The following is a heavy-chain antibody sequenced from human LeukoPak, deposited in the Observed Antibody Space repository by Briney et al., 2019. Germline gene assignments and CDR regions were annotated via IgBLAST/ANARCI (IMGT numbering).Heavy chain of an antibody. V-gene: IGHV1-18*01. CDR2: ISAYNGST. CDR1: GYTFTSYG. Sequence: GASVKVSCKASGYTFTSYGISWVRQAPGQGLEWMGWISAYNGSTNYAQKLQGRVTMTTDTSTSTAYMELRSLRSDDTAVYYCAGIWFGIGFDPWGQGTLVTVSS. CDR3: AGIWFGIGFDP. D-gene: IGHD3-10*01. J-gene: IGHJ5*02.